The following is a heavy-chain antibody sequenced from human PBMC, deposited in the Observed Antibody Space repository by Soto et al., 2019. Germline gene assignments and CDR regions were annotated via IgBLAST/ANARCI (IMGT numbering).Heavy chain of an antibody. CDR3: ARDGYDILTGYPLDY. CDR2: ISSSSSTI. V-gene: IGHV3-48*02. J-gene: IGHJ4*02. Sequence: GGSLRLSCAASGFTFSSYSMNWVRQAPGKGLEWVSYISSSSSTIYYADSVKGRFTISRDNAKNSLYLQMNSLRDEDTAVYYCARDGYDILTGYPLDYWGQGTLVTVSS. CDR1: GFTFSSYS. D-gene: IGHD3-9*01.